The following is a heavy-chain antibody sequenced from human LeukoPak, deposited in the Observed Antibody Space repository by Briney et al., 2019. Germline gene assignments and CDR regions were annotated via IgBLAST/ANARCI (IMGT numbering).Heavy chain of an antibody. V-gene: IGHV3-33*01. J-gene: IGHJ4*02. CDR1: GFTFSSYG. Sequence: GRSLRLSCAASGFTFSSYGMHWVRQAPGKGLEWVAVIWYDGSNKYYADSVKGRFTISRGNSKNTLYLQMNSLRAEDTAVYYCARDPRDGGDFWSGYYNPAYYFDYWGQGTLVTVSS. D-gene: IGHD3-3*01. CDR3: ARDPRDGGDFWSGYYNPAYYFDY. CDR2: IWYDGSNK.